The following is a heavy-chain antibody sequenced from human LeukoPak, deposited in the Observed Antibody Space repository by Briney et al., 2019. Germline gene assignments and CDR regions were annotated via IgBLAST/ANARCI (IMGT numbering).Heavy chain of an antibody. CDR3: ARQSSTSCYIDY. D-gene: IGHD2-2*02. J-gene: IGHJ4*02. CDR2: IYHSGST. CDR1: GGSISSSSYY. Sequence: SETLSLTCTVSGGSISSSSYYWGWIRQPPGKGLEWIGSIYHSGSTYYNPSLKSRVTISVDTSKNQFSLKLSSVTAADTAVYYCARQSSTSCYIDYWGQGTLVTVSS. V-gene: IGHV4-39*01.